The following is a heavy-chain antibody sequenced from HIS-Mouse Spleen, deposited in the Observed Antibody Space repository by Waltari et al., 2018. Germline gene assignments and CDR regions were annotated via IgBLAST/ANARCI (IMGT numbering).Heavy chain of an antibody. CDR2: IYYSGST. CDR3: AREIPYSSSWYDWYFDL. CDR1: GGSISSRIYS. V-gene: IGHV4-39*07. D-gene: IGHD6-13*01. J-gene: IGHJ2*01. Sequence: QLQLQESGPGLVKPSETLSLPCTVSGGSISSRIYSWGWIRQPPGKGLEWIGSIYYSGSTYYNPSLKSRVTISVDTSKNQFSLKLSSVTAADTAVYYCAREIPYSSSWYDWYFDLWGRGTLVTVSS.